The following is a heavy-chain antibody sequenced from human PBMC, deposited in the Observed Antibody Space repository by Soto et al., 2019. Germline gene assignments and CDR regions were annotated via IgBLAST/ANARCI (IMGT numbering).Heavy chain of an antibody. CDR1: GYTFTSYY. J-gene: IGHJ5*02. Sequence: ASVKVSCKASGYTFTSYYINWVRQATGQGLEWMGWMNPNSGNTGYAQKFQGRVTMTRNTSISTAYMELSSLRSEDTAVYYCARDSELRFLEWSNDGFDPWGQGTLVTVS. V-gene: IGHV1-8*01. D-gene: IGHD3-3*01. CDR2: MNPNSGNT. CDR3: ARDSELRFLEWSNDGFDP.